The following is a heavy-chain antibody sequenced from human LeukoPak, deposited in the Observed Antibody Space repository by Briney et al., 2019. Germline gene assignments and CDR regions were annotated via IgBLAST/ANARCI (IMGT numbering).Heavy chain of an antibody. Sequence: GGSLRLSCAASGFTFSSYSMNWVRQAPGKGLEWVSYISSASGSIYYADSVKGRFTISRDNAKDSLFLQMNSLRAEDTAVYYCARLPAYCSSTSCYYDYWGQGTLVTVSS. CDR3: ARLPAYCSSTSCYYDY. J-gene: IGHJ4*02. D-gene: IGHD2-2*01. CDR2: ISSASGSI. V-gene: IGHV3-48*04. CDR1: GFTFSSYS.